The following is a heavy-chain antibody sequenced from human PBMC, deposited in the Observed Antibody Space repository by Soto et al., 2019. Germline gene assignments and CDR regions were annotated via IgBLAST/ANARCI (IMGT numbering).Heavy chain of an antibody. V-gene: IGHV4-61*01. CDR3: ARTVGYSYLYYFDY. CDR2: IYYSGST. CDR1: GGSVSSGSYY. D-gene: IGHD5-18*01. J-gene: IGHJ4*02. Sequence: LSLTCTVSGGSVSSGSYYWSWIRQPPGKGLEWIGYIYYSGSTNYNPSLKSRVTISVDTSKNQFSLKLSSVTAADTAGYYCARTVGYSYLYYFDYWGQGTLVTVSS.